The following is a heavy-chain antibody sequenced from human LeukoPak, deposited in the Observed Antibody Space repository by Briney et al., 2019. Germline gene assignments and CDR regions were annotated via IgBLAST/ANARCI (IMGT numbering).Heavy chain of an antibody. J-gene: IGHJ4*02. Sequence: GGALRQSCAGSGFNFNNFWMSWPRPAPGEGVEWVANIKDDGSEEYYVDSVKGRFTIVRDNAYNSLYLQMNSLRVEDTAIYFCARFTRRYSGDYWGQGTLVTVSS. D-gene: IGHD1-26*01. CDR3: ARFTRRYSGDY. V-gene: IGHV3-7*05. CDR1: GFNFNNFW. CDR2: IKDDGSEE.